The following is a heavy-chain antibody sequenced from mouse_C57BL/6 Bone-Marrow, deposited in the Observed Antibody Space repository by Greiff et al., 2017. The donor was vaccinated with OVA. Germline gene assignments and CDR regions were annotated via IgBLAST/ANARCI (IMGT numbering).Heavy chain of an antibody. D-gene: IGHD2-3*01. CDR2: INPSTGGT. J-gene: IGHJ3*01. CDR1: GYSFTGYY. Sequence: EVQLQQSGPELVKPGASVKISCKASGYSFTGYYMNWVKQSPEKSLEWIGEINPSTGGTTYNQKFKAKATLTVDKSSSTAYMQLKSLTSDDSAVYYCARDGYYVWFAYWGQGTLVTVSA. CDR3: ARDGYYVWFAY. V-gene: IGHV1-42*01.